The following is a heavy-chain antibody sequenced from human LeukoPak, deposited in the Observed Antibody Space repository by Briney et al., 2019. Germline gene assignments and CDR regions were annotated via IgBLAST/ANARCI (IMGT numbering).Heavy chain of an antibody. CDR3: ARRYYDSSGYYTSFDY. CDR2: MNPNSGNT. V-gene: IGHV1-8*02. CDR1: GYTFTSYG. Sequence: ASVTVSCKASGYTFTSYGISRVRQATGHRLEWMGWMNPNSGNTGYAQKFQGRVTMTRNTSISTAYMELSSLRSEDTPVYYCARRYYDSSGYYTSFDYWGQGTLVTVSS. D-gene: IGHD3-22*01. J-gene: IGHJ4*02.